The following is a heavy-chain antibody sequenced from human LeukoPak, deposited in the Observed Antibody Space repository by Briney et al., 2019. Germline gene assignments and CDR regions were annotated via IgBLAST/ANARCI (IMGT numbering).Heavy chain of an antibody. J-gene: IGHJ4*02. CDR1: VYTFTSYY. D-gene: IGHD1-1*01. Sequence: ASVSVSCTASVYTFTSYYIHWVRQAPGQGLEWMGWINPNSGGTNYAQKFQGGVTITTDTSISTVYMELTRLTSDDTAVYYCARDHGTDGTTFTINFDCWGQGTLLSVSS. V-gene: IGHV1-2*02. CDR2: INPNSGGT. CDR3: ARDHGTDGTTFTINFDC.